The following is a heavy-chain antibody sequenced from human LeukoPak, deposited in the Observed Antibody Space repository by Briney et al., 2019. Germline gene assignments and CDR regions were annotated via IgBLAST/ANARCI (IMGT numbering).Heavy chain of an antibody. CDR1: GFSFSSYA. D-gene: IGHD4-17*01. V-gene: IGHV3-48*01. J-gene: IGHJ6*03. CDR2: ISSSSSTI. CDR3: ARGVGDYGAYAGPYYYYMDV. Sequence: GGSLRLSCAASGFSFSSYAMSWVRQAPGKGLEWVSYISSSSSTIYYADSVKGRFTISRDNAKNSLYLQMNSLRAEDTAVYYCARGVGDYGAYAGPYYYYMDVWGKGTTVTVSS.